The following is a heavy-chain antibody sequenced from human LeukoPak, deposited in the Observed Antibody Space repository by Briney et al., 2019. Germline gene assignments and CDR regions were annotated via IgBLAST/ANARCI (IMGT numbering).Heavy chain of an antibody. J-gene: IGHJ4*02. CDR1: GNYW. CDR2: INSDGSWT. Sequence: GGSLRLSCAASGNYWMHWVRQAPGKGLVWVSHINSDGSWTSYADSVKGRFTISKVNAKNTVYLQMNSLRAEDTAVYYCVSFYETYWGRGTLVTVSS. D-gene: IGHD2/OR15-2a*01. CDR3: VSFYETY. V-gene: IGHV3-74*01.